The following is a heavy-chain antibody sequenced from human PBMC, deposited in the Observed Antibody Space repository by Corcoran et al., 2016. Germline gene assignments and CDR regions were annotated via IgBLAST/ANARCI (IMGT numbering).Heavy chain of an antibody. D-gene: IGHD6-19*01. CDR3: ARGVAVADPDYYYYGMDV. CDR2: IIPIFGTA. CDR1: GGTFSSYA. J-gene: IGHJ6*02. V-gene: IGHV1-69*01. Sequence: QVQLVQSGAEVKKPGSSVKVSCKASGGTFSSYAISWVRQAPGQGLEWMGGIIPIFGTANYAQKFQGRVTITADESTSTAYMELSSLRSEDTAVYYCARGVAVADPDYYYYGMDVWGQGTTVTVSS.